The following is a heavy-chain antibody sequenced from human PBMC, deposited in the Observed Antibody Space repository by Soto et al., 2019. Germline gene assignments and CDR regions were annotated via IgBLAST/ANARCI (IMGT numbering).Heavy chain of an antibody. V-gene: IGHV3-33*01. CDR1: GFTFSSYG. CDR3: ARDHLDDGDYSIDY. Sequence: QVQLVESGGGVVQPGRSLRLSCAASGFTFSSYGMHWVRQAPGKGLEWVAVIWYDGSNQYYADSVKGRFTISRDNSKNTLYLQMNSLRAEDTAVYYCARDHLDDGDYSIDYWGQGTLVTVSS. CDR2: IWYDGSNQ. J-gene: IGHJ4*02. D-gene: IGHD4-17*01.